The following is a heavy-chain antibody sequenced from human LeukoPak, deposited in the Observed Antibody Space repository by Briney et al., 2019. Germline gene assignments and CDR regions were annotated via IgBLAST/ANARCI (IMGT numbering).Heavy chain of an antibody. CDR2: MSGSGGST. CDR3: AKANIVWGDYVFLNFDY. Sequence: PGGYLRLSCAASGFTFSSYAMSWVRQAPGKGLEWVSAMSGSGGSTYYADSVKGRFTISRDNSKNTLYLQMNSLRAEDTAVYYCAKANIVWGDYVFLNFDYWGQGTLVTVSS. V-gene: IGHV3-23*01. D-gene: IGHD4-17*01. J-gene: IGHJ4*02. CDR1: GFTFSSYA.